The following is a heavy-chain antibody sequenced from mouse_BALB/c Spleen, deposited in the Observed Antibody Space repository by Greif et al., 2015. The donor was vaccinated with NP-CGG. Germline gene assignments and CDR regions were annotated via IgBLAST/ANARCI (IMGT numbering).Heavy chain of an antibody. CDR2: IYPGDGDT. CDR1: GYTFTSYW. V-gene: IGHV1-87*01. Sequence: VQLVESGAELARPGASVKLSCKASGYTFTSYWMQWVKQRPGQGLEWIGAIYPGDGDTRYTQKFKGKATLTADKSSSTAHMQLSSLASEDSAVYYCARGGAYGSSSWFAYWGQGTLVTVSA. D-gene: IGHD1-1*01. CDR3: ARGGAYGSSSWFAY. J-gene: IGHJ3*01.